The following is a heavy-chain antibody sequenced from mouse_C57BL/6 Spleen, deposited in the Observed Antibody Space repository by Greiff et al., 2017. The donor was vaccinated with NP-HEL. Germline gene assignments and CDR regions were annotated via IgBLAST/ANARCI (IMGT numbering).Heavy chain of an antibody. CDR2: IHPNSGST. CDR1: GYTFTSYW. V-gene: IGHV1-64*01. D-gene: IGHD2-4*01. Sequence: QVQLQQPGAELVKPGASVKLSCKASGYTFTSYWMHWVKQRPGQGLEWIGMIHPNSGSTNYNEKFKSKATLTVDKSSSTAYMQLSSLTSEDSAVYYCARLGVYDYDEGFAYWGQGTLVTVAA. J-gene: IGHJ3*01. CDR3: ARLGVYDYDEGFAY.